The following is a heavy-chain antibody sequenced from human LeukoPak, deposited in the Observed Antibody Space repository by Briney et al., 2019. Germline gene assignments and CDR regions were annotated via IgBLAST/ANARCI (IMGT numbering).Heavy chain of an antibody. Sequence: PSETLSLTCAVYGGSFSGYYWSWIRQPPGKGLEWIGEINHSGSTNYNPSLKSRVTISVDTSKNQFSLKLSSVTAADTAVYYCATTGYSSGWSDYWGQGTLVTVSS. CDR2: INHSGST. D-gene: IGHD6-19*01. J-gene: IGHJ4*02. V-gene: IGHV4-34*01. CDR3: ATTGYSSGWSDY. CDR1: GGSFSGYY.